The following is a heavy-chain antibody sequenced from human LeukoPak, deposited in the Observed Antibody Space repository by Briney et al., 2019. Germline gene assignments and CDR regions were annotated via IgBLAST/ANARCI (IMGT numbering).Heavy chain of an antibody. CDR3: ARDPNHLAGMDV. V-gene: IGHV1-46*01. CDR2: INPSGGST. CDR1: GYTFTGYY. J-gene: IGHJ6*02. Sequence: ASVKVSCKASGYTFTGYYMHWVRQAPGQGLEWMGIINPSGGSTSYAQKFQGRVTMTRDTSTSTVYMELSSLRSEDTAVYYCARDPNHLAGMDVWGQGTTVTVSS.